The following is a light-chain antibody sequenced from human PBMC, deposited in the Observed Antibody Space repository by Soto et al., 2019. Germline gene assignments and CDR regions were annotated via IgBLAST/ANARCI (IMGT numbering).Light chain of an antibody. Sequence: DIQMTQSPSSLSASVGDRVTITCRASQSISNYLNWYQQKPGKAPKLLIYAASSLQRGVPSRFSGSGSGTDFTLTISSLQPEDCATYFGQQSYSTPRTFGQGTKVEIK. CDR2: AAS. CDR1: QSISNY. J-gene: IGKJ1*01. CDR3: QQSYSTPRT. V-gene: IGKV1-39*01.